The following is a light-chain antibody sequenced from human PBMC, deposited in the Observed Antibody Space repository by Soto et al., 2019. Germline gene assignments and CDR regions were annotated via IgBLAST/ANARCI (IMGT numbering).Light chain of an antibody. Sequence: DIQMTQSPSTLSASVGDRVTITCRASQSISSWLAWYQQKPGKAAKLLIFEASSLESGVPSRFSGSGSGTEFTLTISSLQPDDFATYYCQQYNSDMWTFDQGTKVEIK. CDR2: EAS. CDR3: QQYNSDMWT. CDR1: QSISSW. J-gene: IGKJ1*01. V-gene: IGKV1-5*03.